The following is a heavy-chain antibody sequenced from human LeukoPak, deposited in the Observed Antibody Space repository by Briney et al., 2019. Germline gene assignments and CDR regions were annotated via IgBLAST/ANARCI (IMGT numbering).Heavy chain of an antibody. J-gene: IGHJ4*02. CDR1: GFTVSNTY. V-gene: IGHV3-53*01. Sequence: GGSLRLSCAASGFTVSNTYMSWVRQAPGKGLEWVSLIYSGGGTYSADSVKGRFTISRDISKSTLYLQMNSLRAEDTAVYYCARDKMTGDSYFDYWGQGTLVTVSS. CDR3: ARDKMTGDSYFDY. D-gene: IGHD7-27*01. CDR2: IYSGGGT.